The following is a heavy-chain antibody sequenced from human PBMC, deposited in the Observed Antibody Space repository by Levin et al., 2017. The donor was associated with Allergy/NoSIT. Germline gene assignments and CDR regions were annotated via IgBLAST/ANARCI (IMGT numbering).Heavy chain of an antibody. CDR3: EKGRGNGDWYFDY. Sequence: GESLKISCKASGYTFTGYYMHWVRQAPGQGLEWVGRINPNSGGTNFAQKFQGRVTMARDTSINTAYMELTSLRSDETAVYYCEKGRGNGDWYFDYWGQGTLVTVSS. CDR1: GYTFTGYY. J-gene: IGHJ4*02. D-gene: IGHD2-21*02. V-gene: IGHV1-2*06. CDR2: INPNSGGT.